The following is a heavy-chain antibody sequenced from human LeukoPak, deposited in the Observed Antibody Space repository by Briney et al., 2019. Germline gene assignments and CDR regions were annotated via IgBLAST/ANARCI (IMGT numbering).Heavy chain of an antibody. J-gene: IGHJ6*02. CDR2: IYTSGST. V-gene: IGHV4-61*02. Sequence: PSETLSLTCTVSGGSISSSSYYWSWIRQPAGKGLEWIGRIYTSGSTNYNPSLKSRVTMSVDTSKNQFSLKLSSVTAADTAVYYCARGPSTSYYYYGMDVWGQGTTVTVSS. D-gene: IGHD5-12*01. CDR1: GGSISSSSYY. CDR3: ARGPSTSYYYYGMDV.